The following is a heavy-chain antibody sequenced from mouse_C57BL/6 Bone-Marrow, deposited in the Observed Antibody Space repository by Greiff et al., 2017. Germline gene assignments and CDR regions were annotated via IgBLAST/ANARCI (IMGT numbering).Heavy chain of an antibody. CDR1: GYTFTSYG. Sequence: QVQLQQSGAELARPGASVKLSCKASGYTFTSYGISWVKQRTGQGLEWIGEIYPRSGNTYYNEKFKGKATLTADKSSSTAYMELRSLTSEDSAVYFCAREAYWGQATLVTVSA. CDR3: AREAY. V-gene: IGHV1-81*01. J-gene: IGHJ3*01. CDR2: IYPRSGNT.